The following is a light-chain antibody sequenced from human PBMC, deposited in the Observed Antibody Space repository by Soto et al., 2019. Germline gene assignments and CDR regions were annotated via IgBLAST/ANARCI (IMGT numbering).Light chain of an antibody. V-gene: IGKV3-15*01. J-gene: IGKJ4*01. CDR1: QSVSGN. Sequence: EIVMTQSPATLSVSPGERVTLSCRAGQSVSGNLAWYQQKPVQAPRLLIYGASTRATGIPARFSGSGSGTEFTLTISSLQSEDFAVYYCQQYNNWLFTFGGGTRVEIK. CDR2: GAS. CDR3: QQYNNWLFT.